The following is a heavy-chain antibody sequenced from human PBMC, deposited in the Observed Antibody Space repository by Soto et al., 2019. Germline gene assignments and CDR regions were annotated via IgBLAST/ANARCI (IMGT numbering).Heavy chain of an antibody. J-gene: IGHJ4*02. Sequence: ASVKVSCKASGGTFSSYTISWVRQAPGQGLEWMGWISAYNGNTNYAQKLQGRVTMTTDTSTSTAYMELRSLRSDDTAVYYCATASSGYYCDYWGQGTLVTVSS. V-gene: IGHV1-18*01. CDR3: ATASSGYYCDY. D-gene: IGHD3-22*01. CDR2: ISAYNGNT. CDR1: GGTFSSYT.